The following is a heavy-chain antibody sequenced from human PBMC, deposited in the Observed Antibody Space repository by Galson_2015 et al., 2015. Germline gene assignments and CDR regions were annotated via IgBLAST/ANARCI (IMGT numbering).Heavy chain of an antibody. CDR3: ARQILDYDFWSGYYPTNFDY. Sequence: SLRLSCAASEFTFSSYSMSWVRPAPGKGLEWVSSISSTTTYIYYADSVKGRFTISRDNAKNSLYMQMNSLGAEDTAVYYCARQILDYDFWSGYYPTNFDYWGQGTLVTVSS. CDR2: ISSTTTYI. V-gene: IGHV3-21*01. D-gene: IGHD3-3*01. J-gene: IGHJ4*02. CDR1: EFTFSSYS.